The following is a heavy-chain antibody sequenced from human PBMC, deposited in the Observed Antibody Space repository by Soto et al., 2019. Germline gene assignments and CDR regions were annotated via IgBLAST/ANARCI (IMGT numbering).Heavy chain of an antibody. D-gene: IGHD6-19*01. V-gene: IGHV1-24*01. CDR1: GYTLTELS. Sequence: QVQLVQSGAEVKKPGASVKVSCKVSGYTLTELSMHWVRQAPGKGLEWVGGFDPEDGETIYAQKFQGRVTMTEDTSTDTAYMELRSLRSEDTAVYYCATFPTEARSGWYGLRYWGQGTLVTVSS. CDR3: ATFPTEARSGWYGLRY. J-gene: IGHJ4*02. CDR2: FDPEDGET.